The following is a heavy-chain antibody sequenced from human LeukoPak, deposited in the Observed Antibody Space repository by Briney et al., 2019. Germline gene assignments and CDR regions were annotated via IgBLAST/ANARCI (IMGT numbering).Heavy chain of an antibody. V-gene: IGHV4-39*01. CDR3: ARQGYDFWSGYPGHYYYYMDV. CDR1: GGSISSSSYY. CDR2: IYYSVTT. Sequence: SETLSFTSTVPGGSISSSSYYRGSIRQPPGKGLESIGSIYYSVTTYYNTSIKSRVTISVDTSKNQFSMKLSSVTAADTAVYYCARQGYDFWSGYPGHYYYYMDVWGKGTTVTVSS. D-gene: IGHD3-3*01. J-gene: IGHJ6*03.